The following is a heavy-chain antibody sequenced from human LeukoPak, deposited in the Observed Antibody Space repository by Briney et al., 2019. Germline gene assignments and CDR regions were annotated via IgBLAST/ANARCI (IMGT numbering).Heavy chain of an antibody. J-gene: IGHJ5*02. CDR1: GFSFTSSA. Sequence: ASVQVSCKASGFSFTSSAVQWGRRAGGRRGVWIGWIVVGSGNTNYGQKFQERVTITRDMSTSTAYMELSSLRSEDTAVYYCAALINGSGSFVWFDPWGQGTLVTVSS. CDR2: IVVGSGNT. D-gene: IGHD3-10*01. V-gene: IGHV1-58*01. CDR3: AALINGSGSFVWFDP.